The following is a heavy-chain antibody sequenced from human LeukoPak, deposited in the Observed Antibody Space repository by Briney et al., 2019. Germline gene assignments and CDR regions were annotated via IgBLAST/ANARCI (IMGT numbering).Heavy chain of an antibody. V-gene: IGHV7-4-1*02. Sequence: ASVKVSCKASGYTFTSCAMNWVRQAPGQGLEWMGWINTNTGNPTYAQGFTGRFVFSLDTSVSTAYLQISSLKAEDTAVYYCARDGGYCSGGSCYEGGFGFDPWGQGTLVTVSS. CDR1: GYTFTSCA. J-gene: IGHJ5*02. D-gene: IGHD2-15*01. CDR2: INTNTGNP. CDR3: ARDGGYCSGGSCYEGGFGFDP.